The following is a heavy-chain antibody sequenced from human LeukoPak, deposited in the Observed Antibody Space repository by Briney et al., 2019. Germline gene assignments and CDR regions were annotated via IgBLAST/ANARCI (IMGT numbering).Heavy chain of an antibody. CDR3: AREGGPYRPLDY. CDR2: VNLQGST. Sequence: PSGTLSLTCAVSGGSISNTNRWTWVRQPQGRGLEWIGEVNLQGSTNYNPPLTSRVAISVDKSENHISLKLTSVTAADTAVYYCAREGGPYRPLDYSGQGTLVTVAS. J-gene: IGHJ4*02. V-gene: IGHV4-4*02. CDR1: GGSISNTNR.